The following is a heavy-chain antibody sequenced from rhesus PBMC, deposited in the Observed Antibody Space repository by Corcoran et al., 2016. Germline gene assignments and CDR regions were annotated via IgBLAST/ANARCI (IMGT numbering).Heavy chain of an antibody. CDR3: CGDRQYSLDY. D-gene: IGHD4-23*01. V-gene: IGHV4S2*01. CDR2: IYGRCRST. Sequence: QVQLQESGPGLVKPSETLPLTCAVSGASISSNYWCWIRQAPGKGLEWIGRIYGRCRSTDNNPSLKRRVTISIDTSTNQFSLKLRSVTAADTAIYYCCGDRQYSLDYWGPGVLVTVSS. CDR1: GASISSNY. J-gene: IGHJ4*01.